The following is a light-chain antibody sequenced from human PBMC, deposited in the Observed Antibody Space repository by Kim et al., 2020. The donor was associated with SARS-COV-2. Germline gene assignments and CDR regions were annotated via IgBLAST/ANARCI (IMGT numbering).Light chain of an antibody. J-gene: IGLJ3*02. CDR3: QAWDSSTWV. CDR2: QDS. V-gene: IGLV3-1*01. Sequence: ACWYQQKPGQSPVLVIYQDSKRPSGIPERFSGSNSGNTATLTISGTQAMDEADYYCQAWDSSTWVFGGGTQLTVL.